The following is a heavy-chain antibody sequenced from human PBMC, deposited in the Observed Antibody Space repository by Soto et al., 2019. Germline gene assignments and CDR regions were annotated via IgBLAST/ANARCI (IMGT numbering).Heavy chain of an antibody. D-gene: IGHD4-17*01. CDR3: ARTTAVPNTLRSRYFFDY. J-gene: IGHJ4*02. CDR2: VYYSGTT. CDR1: GGSVSDKTYY. V-gene: IGHV4-61*01. Sequence: SETLSLTCAVSGGSVSDKTYYWSWIRQPPGKRLEWIGYVYYSGTTNYNPSLKSRVTISVDLSKNRFSLRLSSVTTADTALYYCARTTAVPNTLRSRYFFDYWGQGTLVTVS.